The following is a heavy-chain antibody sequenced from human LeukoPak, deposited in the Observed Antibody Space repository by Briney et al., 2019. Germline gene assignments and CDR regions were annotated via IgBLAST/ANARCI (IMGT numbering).Heavy chain of an antibody. Sequence: SETLSLTCGVYGGSFSDYYWSWIRQPPGKGLEWIGEINHSGSTNYNPSLKSRVTISVDTSKNQFSLKLSSVTAADTAVYYCARRYYDSSGYYPWGQGTLVTVSS. V-gene: IGHV4-34*01. CDR1: GGSFSDYY. D-gene: IGHD3-22*01. CDR3: ARRYYDSSGYYP. CDR2: INHSGST. J-gene: IGHJ5*02.